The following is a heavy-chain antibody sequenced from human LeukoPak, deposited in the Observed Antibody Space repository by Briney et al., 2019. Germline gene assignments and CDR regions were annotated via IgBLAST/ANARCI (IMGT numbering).Heavy chain of an antibody. D-gene: IGHD3-9*01. J-gene: IGHJ5*02. V-gene: IGHV1-69*13. CDR2: IIPIFGTA. CDR3: ARDNMAYYDILTGYENWFDP. CDR1: GGTFTSYA. Sequence: SGKVSCKASGGTFTSYAISWVRQAPGQGLGWMGGIIPIFGTANYAQKFQGRVTITADESTSTAYMELSSLRSEDTAVYYCARDNMAYYDILTGYENWFDPWGQGTLVTVSS.